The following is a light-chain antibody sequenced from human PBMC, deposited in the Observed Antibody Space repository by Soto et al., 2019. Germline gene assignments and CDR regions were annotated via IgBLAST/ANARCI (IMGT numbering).Light chain of an antibody. V-gene: IGKV1-39*01. Sequence: DIQMTQSPSSLSASVGDRVTVTCRASQSISTYLNWYQQRPEKAPNLLIYAASNMQSGVPSMFSGNGSGTDFALTISSLQPEDFATYYCQQSYNTPQTFGQGTKVEIK. CDR3: QQSYNTPQT. J-gene: IGKJ1*01. CDR1: QSISTY. CDR2: AAS.